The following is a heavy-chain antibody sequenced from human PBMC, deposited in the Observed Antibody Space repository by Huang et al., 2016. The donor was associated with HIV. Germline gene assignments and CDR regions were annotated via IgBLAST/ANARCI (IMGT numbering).Heavy chain of an antibody. CDR1: GFTFSSYW. D-gene: IGHD3-10*01. J-gene: IGHJ4*02. Sequence: EVQLVESGGGLVQPGGSLRLSCAASGFTFSSYWMHWVRQVPGKGLVWVSHIKSEGSSTSDADSVKGRFTISRDNAKNTLYLQMNSLRAEDTAVYYCARGSRQGKYYYGSGTAYWGQGTLVTVSS. V-gene: IGHV3-74*01. CDR3: ARGSRQGKYYYGSGTAY. CDR2: IKSEGSST.